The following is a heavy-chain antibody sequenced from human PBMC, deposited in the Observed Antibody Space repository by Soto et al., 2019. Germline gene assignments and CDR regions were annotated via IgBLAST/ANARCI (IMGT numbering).Heavy chain of an antibody. D-gene: IGHD3-3*01. V-gene: IGHV4-30-4*01. J-gene: IGHJ4*02. Sequence: QVQLQESGPGLVKPSQTLSLTCTVSGGSISSGDYYWSWIRQPPGKGLEWIGYIHYSGSTSYNPSLTSXXTXSXXTSQNQFSLKLSSVTAADTAVYYCASRAGSGPAVYWGQGTLVTVSS. CDR1: GGSISSGDYY. CDR3: ASRAGSGPAVY. CDR2: IHYSGST.